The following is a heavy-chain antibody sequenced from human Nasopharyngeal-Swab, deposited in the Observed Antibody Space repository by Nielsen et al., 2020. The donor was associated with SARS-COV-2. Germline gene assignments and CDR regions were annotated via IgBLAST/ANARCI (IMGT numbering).Heavy chain of an antibody. CDR3: ARRLVWFGEAHYYYYGMDV. V-gene: IGHV3-74*01. Sequence: GESLKISCAASGFSFRSYWMHWVRQAPGKGLVWVSCINSDGTPTRYADSVKGRFTVARDNAKNTLYLDMNSLRADDTAVYYCARRLVWFGEAHYYYYGMDVWGQGTTVTVSS. CDR1: GFSFRSYW. J-gene: IGHJ6*02. CDR2: INSDGTPT. D-gene: IGHD3-10*01.